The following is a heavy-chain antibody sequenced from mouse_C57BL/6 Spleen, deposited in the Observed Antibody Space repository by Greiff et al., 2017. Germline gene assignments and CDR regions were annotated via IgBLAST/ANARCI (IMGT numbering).Heavy chain of an antibody. CDR3: ARYDYDPYYFDY. CDR2: IYPGDGDT. V-gene: IGHV1-82*01. Sequence: VKLQQSGPELVKPGASVKISCKASGYAFSSSWMNWVKQRPGKGLEWIGRIYPGDGDTNYNGKFKGKATLTADKSSSTAYMQLSSLTSEDSAVYFCARYDYDPYYFDYWGQGTTLTVSS. CDR1: GYAFSSSW. J-gene: IGHJ2*01. D-gene: IGHD2-4*01.